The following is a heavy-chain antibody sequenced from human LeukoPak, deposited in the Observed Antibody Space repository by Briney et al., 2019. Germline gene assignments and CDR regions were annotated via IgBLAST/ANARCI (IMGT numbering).Heavy chain of an antibody. D-gene: IGHD2-2*01. J-gene: IGHJ4*02. V-gene: IGHV4-4*07. Sequence: PSETLSLTCTVSGGSISGYNWNWIRQPAGKGLEWIGRISTGGNTAYNPSLKSRITLSLDTTKNQLSLNLTSVTAADTAMYYYARSLVGSTYFDYWGQGTLVTVSS. CDR2: ISTGGNT. CDR3: ARSLVGSTYFDY. CDR1: GGSISGYN.